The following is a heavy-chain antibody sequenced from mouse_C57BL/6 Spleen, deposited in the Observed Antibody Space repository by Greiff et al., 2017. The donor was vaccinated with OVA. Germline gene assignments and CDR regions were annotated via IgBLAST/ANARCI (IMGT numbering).Heavy chain of an antibody. CDR2: ISSGGDYI. J-gene: IGHJ4*01. CDR3: TRGNYYGSSRDY. D-gene: IGHD1-1*01. V-gene: IGHV5-9-1*02. CDR1: GFTFSSYA. Sequence: DVHLVESGEGLVKPGGSLKLSCAASGFTFSSYAMSWVRQTPEKRLEWVAYISSGGDYIYYADTVKGRFTISRDNARNTLYLQMSSLKSEDTAMYYCTRGNYYGSSRDYWGQGTSVTVSS.